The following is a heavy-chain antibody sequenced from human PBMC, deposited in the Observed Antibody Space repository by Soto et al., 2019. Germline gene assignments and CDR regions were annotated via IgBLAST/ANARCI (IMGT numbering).Heavy chain of an antibody. CDR2: IHYSGRA. V-gene: IGHV4-31*03. J-gene: IGHJ4*02. CDR1: GGSIRSDGYY. Sequence: QVQLQESGPGLVKPSQTLSLTCTVSGGSIRSDGYYWNWIRQHPGKGLEWIGYIHYSGRAYYNPSLKSRVTRSVHTSKNQFSLKLNSVTAADTAVYYCARRGFGEEGFWGQGTLVTVSS. CDR3: ARRGFGEEGF. D-gene: IGHD3-10*01.